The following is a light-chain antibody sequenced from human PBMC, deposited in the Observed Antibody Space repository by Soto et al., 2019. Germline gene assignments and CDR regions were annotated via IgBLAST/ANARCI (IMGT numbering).Light chain of an antibody. CDR3: QQYNNWPPIT. CDR1: QSVSSN. V-gene: IGKV3-15*01. J-gene: IGKJ5*01. CDR2: GAS. Sequence: ERVMTQSPATLSVSPWERATLSCRASQSVSSNLAWYQQKPGQAPRLLIYGASTRATGIPARFSGSGSGTEFTLTISSLQSEDFAIYYCQQYNNWPPITFGQGTRLEIK.